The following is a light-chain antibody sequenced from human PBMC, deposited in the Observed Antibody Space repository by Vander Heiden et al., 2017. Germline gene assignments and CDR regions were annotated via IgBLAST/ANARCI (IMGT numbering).Light chain of an antibody. Sequence: SYELTQPPSVSVSPGQTARITCSGEALAKQYAYWYQQKAGQASVLVMYKDSERPSGSPERFSGSSSGTTVTLTISGVQAEDEADYYCQSADSSGTYNVVFGGGTKLTVL. J-gene: IGLJ2*01. CDR1: ALAKQY. CDR3: QSADSSGTYNVV. CDR2: KDS. V-gene: IGLV3-25*03.